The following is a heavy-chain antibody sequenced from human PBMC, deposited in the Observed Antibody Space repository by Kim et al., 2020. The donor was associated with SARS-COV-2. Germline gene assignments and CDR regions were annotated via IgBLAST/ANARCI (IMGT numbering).Heavy chain of an antibody. D-gene: IGHD5-12*01. CDR3: ARSGGGIVATEWFDP. V-gene: IGHV3-21*01. Sequence: DSVTGRFTISRGNAKNSLYLQMNSLRAEDTAVYYCARSGGGIVATEWFDPWGQGTLVTVSS. J-gene: IGHJ5*02.